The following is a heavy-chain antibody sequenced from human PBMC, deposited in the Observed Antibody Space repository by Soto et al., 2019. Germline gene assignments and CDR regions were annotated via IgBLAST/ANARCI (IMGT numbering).Heavy chain of an antibody. CDR1: GFTFSSYA. J-gene: IGHJ4*02. V-gene: IGHV3-23*01. CDR3: AKGDWNDVDDY. CDR2: ISGSGGST. D-gene: IGHD1-1*01. Sequence: EVQLLESGGGLVQPGGSLRLSCAASGFTFSSYAMSWVRQAPGKGLECVSAISGSGGSTYYEDSVKGRFTISRDNSTNTLYQQMNTLKAEDTAVYYCAKGDWNDVDDYWGQGTLVTVSS.